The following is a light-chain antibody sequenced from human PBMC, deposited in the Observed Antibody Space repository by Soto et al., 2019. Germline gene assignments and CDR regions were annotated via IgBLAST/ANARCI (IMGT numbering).Light chain of an antibody. CDR1: QSVTSN. J-gene: IGKJ4*01. CDR2: GAS. V-gene: IGKV3-15*01. CDR3: QQYKNWPVT. Sequence: EIVMTQSPATLSVSPGERVTFSCRASQSVTSNLAWYQHKPGQAPRLLIYGASTGATGIPARFSGSGSGTEFTLTINSLQSEDFAIYYCQQYKNWPVTFGGGTKVEIK.